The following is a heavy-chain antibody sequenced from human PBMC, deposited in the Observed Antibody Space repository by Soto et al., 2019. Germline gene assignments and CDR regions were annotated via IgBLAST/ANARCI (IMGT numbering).Heavy chain of an antibody. CDR2: INPNSGGT. V-gene: IGHV1-2*04. CDR1: GYTFTGYY. J-gene: IGHJ5*02. D-gene: IGHD6-19*01. CDR3: ARGQYSSGWYVWFDP. Sequence: QVQLVQSGAEVKKPGASVKVSCKASGYTFTGYYMHWVRQAPGQGLEWMGWINPNSGGTNYAQKFQGWVTMTRGTSISTAYMELSRLRSDDTAVYYCARGQYSSGWYVWFDPWGQGTLVTVSS.